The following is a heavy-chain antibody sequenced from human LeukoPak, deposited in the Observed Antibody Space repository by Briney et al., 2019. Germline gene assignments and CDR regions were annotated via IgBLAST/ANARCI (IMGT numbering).Heavy chain of an antibody. J-gene: IGHJ4*02. CDR2: ISNDGSNT. CDR1: GFTFSSYA. D-gene: IGHD1-26*01. CDR3: AREKFGTYVPDY. Sequence: GGSLRLSCAASGFTFSSYAMHWARQAPGKGLEWVTLISNDGSNTYYADSVKGRFTISRDNSKNTLYLQMNSLRAEDTAVYYCAREKFGTYVPDYWGQGILVTVSS. V-gene: IGHV3-30-3*01.